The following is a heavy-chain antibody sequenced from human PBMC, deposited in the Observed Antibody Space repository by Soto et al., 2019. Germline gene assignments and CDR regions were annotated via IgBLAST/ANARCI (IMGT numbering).Heavy chain of an antibody. CDR2: LSPLFSTT. CDR3: AASSSLAAASYFKF. CDR1: GDLFNNYA. Sequence: QVQLVQSGAAVKEPGSSVKVSCKATGDLFNNYAFNWVRQAPGQGLEWMGRLSPLFSTTNLAQKLQGRVTIGADELTTIVYLEVSNLESEDTAMYYCAASSSLAAASYFKFWGQGTLVTVS. J-gene: IGHJ4*02. V-gene: IGHV1-69*01. D-gene: IGHD6-25*01.